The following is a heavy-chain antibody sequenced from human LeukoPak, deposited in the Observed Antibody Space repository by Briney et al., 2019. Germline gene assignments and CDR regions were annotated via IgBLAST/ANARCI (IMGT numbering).Heavy chain of an antibody. CDR2: IYPGDSDT. CDR1: GYIFTSYG. V-gene: IGHV5-51*01. D-gene: IGHD3-22*01. J-gene: IGHJ4*02. CDR3: ARPNHAAFYYDSSGSYYPRRYFDY. Sequence: GESLKISCKGSGYIFTSYGIGWVRQMPGKGLECMGMIYPGDSDTRYSPSFQGQVTISADKSITTAYLQWSSLQASDTAMYYCARPNHAAFYYDSSGSYYPRRYFDYWGQGTLVTVSS.